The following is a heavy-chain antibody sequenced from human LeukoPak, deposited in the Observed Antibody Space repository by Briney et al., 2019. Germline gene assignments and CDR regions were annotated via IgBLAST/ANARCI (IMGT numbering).Heavy chain of an antibody. CDR2: IWFDGSNQ. V-gene: IGHV3-33*01. CDR1: GFIFSNYG. J-gene: IGHJ4*02. CDR3: ARGRWDGSGSYNDY. D-gene: IGHD3-10*01. Sequence: PGGSLRLSCAASGFIFSNYGMHWVRQAPGKGLEWVAVIWFDGSNQYHADAVKGRFTISRDNSKNTLYLQMNSLRAEDTAVYYCARGRWDGSGSYNDYWGQGTLVTVSS.